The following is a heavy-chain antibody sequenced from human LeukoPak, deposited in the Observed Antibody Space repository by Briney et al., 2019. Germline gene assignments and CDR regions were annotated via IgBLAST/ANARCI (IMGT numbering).Heavy chain of an antibody. J-gene: IGHJ4*02. CDR2: INHSGST. Sequence: SETLSLTCTVSGYSISSGYYWSWIRQPPGKGLEWIGEINHSGSTNYNPSLKSRVTISVDTSKNQFSLKLSSVTAADTAVYYCARASMVRGVALLIWGQGTLVTVSS. CDR1: GYSISSGYY. V-gene: IGHV4-38-2*02. CDR3: ARASMVRGVALLI. D-gene: IGHD3-10*01.